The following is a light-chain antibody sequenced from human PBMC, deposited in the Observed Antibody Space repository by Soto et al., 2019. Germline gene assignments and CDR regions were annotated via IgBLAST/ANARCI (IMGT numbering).Light chain of an antibody. CDR3: QQYERFPRT. V-gene: IGKV1-12*01. Sequence: DILMTQSPASVSASVGDRVSITCRARQGIXNWLAWYEQKPGRAPKVLXDAASSLQSGCSSRXSGSGSGTGFTFPISSLQPEDFAKYYFQQYERFPRTFGQGTRLEIK. J-gene: IGKJ5*01. CDR1: QGIXNW. CDR2: AAS.